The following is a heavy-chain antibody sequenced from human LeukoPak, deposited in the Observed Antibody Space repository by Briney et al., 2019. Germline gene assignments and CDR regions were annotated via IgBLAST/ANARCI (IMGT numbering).Heavy chain of an antibody. V-gene: IGHV3-48*02. CDR3: AAVVAAIFDY. D-gene: IGHD2-15*01. CDR2: ISSSSNTI. CDR1: GFTFSSYS. J-gene: IGHJ4*02. Sequence: GGSLRLSCAASGFTFSSYSMNWVRQAPGKGLEWVSYISSSSNTIYYADSVKGRFTISRDNAKNSLYLQMNSLRDEDTAVYYCAAVVAAIFDYWGQGTLVTVSS.